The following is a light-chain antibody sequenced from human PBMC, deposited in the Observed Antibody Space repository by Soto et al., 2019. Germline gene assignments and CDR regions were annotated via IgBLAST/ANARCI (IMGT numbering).Light chain of an antibody. CDR2: EVS. Sequence: QSALTQPASVSGSPGQSITISCTGTSGDVGGYDYVSWYQQHPGKAPRLMIFEVSNRPSGVSNRFSGAKSGNTASLTISVLQAEDEADYYCSSYIISNTLVFGGGTKLTVL. CDR1: SGDVGGYDY. CDR3: SSYIISNTLV. V-gene: IGLV2-14*01. J-gene: IGLJ2*01.